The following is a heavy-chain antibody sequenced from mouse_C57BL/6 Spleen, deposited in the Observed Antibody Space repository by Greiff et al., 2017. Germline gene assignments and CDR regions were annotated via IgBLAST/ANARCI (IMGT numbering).Heavy chain of an antibody. J-gene: IGHJ2*01. Sequence: VQLQQPGAELVKPGASVKLSCKASGYTFTSYWMHWVKQRPGRGLEWIGRIDPNSGGTKYNEKFKGKATLTVDKPSSTAYMKLSSLTSEDSAVYYCARGEYDYDFDYWGQGTTLTVSS. CDR3: ARGEYDYDFDY. CDR2: IDPNSGGT. V-gene: IGHV1-72*01. CDR1: GYTFTSYW. D-gene: IGHD2-4*01.